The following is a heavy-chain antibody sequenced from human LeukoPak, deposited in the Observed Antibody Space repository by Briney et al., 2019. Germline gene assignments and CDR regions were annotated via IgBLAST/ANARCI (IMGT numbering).Heavy chain of an antibody. Sequence: SETLSLTCTVSGGSFSSHYWSWIRQPPRKGLEWLAYIYYSGSTNYNPSLKSRVTISVDTSKSQFSLRLSSVTAADTAVYYCARHSTGGQYWYFDLWGRGTLVTVSS. V-gene: IGHV4-59*08. J-gene: IGHJ2*01. CDR2: IYYSGST. CDR3: ARHSTGGQYWYFDL. D-gene: IGHD3-16*01. CDR1: GGSFSSHY.